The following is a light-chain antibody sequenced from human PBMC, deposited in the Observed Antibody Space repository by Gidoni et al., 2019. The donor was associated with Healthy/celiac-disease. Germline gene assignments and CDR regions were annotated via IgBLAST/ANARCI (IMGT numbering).Light chain of an antibody. CDR3: QQSYSTPWT. Sequence: DIHLTQYPSSLSASAGDRLTITCRANQSISSYLNWYQQKPGKDPKLLIYAASSLQRGVPSRSRSSGSGKDFTLTSSRLQPEDFATYYCQQSYSTPWTFGQGTKVEIK. J-gene: IGKJ1*01. V-gene: IGKV1-39*01. CDR1: QSISSY. CDR2: AAS.